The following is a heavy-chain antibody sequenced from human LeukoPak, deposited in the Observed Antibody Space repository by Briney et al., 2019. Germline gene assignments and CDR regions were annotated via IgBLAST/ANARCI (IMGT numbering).Heavy chain of an antibody. D-gene: IGHD4-17*01. CDR2: MNPNSGNT. V-gene: IGHV1-8*01. Sequence: ASVKVSCKASGYTCTSYDINWVRQATGQGLEWMGWMNPNSGNTGYAQKFQGRVTMTRNTSISTAYMELSSLRSEDTAVYYCARGGLRSWPTYYYYYGMDVWGQGTTVTVSS. J-gene: IGHJ6*02. CDR3: ARGGLRSWPTYYYYYGMDV. CDR1: GYTCTSYD.